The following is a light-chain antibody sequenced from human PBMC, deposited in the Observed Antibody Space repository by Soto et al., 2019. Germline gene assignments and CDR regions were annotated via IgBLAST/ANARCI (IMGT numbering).Light chain of an antibody. V-gene: IGLV2-14*01. J-gene: IGLJ2*01. CDR1: SSDVGGYNY. CDR3: SSYTSSSTLV. CDR2: DVS. Sequence: QSALTQPASVSGSPGQSITISCTGTSSDVGGYNYVSWYQQHPGKAPKLMIYDVSKRPSGVSNRFSGSNSGNTASLTISGLQAEDEADYYCSSYTSSSTLVFGGGTKLPVL.